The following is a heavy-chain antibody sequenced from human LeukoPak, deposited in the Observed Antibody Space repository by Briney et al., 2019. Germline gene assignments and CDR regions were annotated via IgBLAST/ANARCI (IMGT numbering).Heavy chain of an antibody. V-gene: IGHV3-21*01. CDR1: GFTFSSYS. D-gene: IGHD6-19*01. J-gene: IGHJ4*02. CDR3: AKSASSGWYSDY. Sequence: GGSLRLSCAASGFTFSSYSMNWVRQAPGKGLEWVSSISSSSGYIYYADSVKGRFTISRDNAKNSLYLQMNSLRAEDTAVYYCAKSASSGWYSDYWGQGTLVTVSS. CDR2: ISSSSGYI.